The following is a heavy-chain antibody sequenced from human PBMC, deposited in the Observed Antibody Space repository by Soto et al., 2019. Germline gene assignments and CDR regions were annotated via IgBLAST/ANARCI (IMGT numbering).Heavy chain of an antibody. J-gene: IGHJ4*02. CDR1: GGSISSGGYY. D-gene: IGHD3-22*01. Sequence: SETLSLTCTVSGGSISSGGYYWSWIRQHPGKGLEWIGYIYYSGSTYYNPSLKSRVTISVDTSKNQFSLKLSSVTAADTAVYYCARDGKDSGGYSPSNGCLDYWGQGTLVTVSS. CDR3: ARDGKDSGGYSPSNGCLDY. V-gene: IGHV4-31*03. CDR2: IYYSGST.